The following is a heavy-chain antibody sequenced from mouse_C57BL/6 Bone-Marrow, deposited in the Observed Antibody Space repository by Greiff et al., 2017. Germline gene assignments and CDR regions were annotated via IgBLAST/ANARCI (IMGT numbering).Heavy chain of an antibody. D-gene: IGHD2-13*01. CDR1: GYTFTSYW. CDR2: IDPSDSYT. J-gene: IGHJ2*01. V-gene: IGHV1-69*01. CDR3: ARRGDFRFDY. Sequence: VQLQQPGAELVMPGASVKLSCKASGYTFTSYWMHWVKQRPGQGLEWIGEIDPSDSYTNYNQKFKGKSTLTVDKSSSTAYMQLSSLTSEDSAVYYCARRGDFRFDYWGQGTTLTVSS.